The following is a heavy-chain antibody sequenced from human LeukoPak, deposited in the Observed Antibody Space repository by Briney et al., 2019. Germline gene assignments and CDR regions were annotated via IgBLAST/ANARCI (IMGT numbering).Heavy chain of an antibody. J-gene: IGHJ1*01. CDR3: AKDYDILTGYSSEYFQH. D-gene: IGHD3-9*01. Sequence: PGGSLRLSCAASKFTFSSFSMSWVRQAPGKGLEWVSAISGSGGSTYYADSVKGRFTISRDNSKNTLYLQMNSLRAEDTAVYYCAKDYDILTGYSSEYFQHWGQGTLVTVSS. CDR2: ISGSGGST. V-gene: IGHV3-23*01. CDR1: KFTFSSFS.